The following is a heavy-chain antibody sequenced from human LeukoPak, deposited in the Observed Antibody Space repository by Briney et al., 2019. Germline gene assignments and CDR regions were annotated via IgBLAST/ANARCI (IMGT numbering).Heavy chain of an antibody. CDR2: INPNSGGT. Sequence: ASVKVSCKASGYTFTGYYMHWVRQAPGQGLEWMGWINPNSGGTNYAQKFQGRVTMTRDTSISTAYMELSRLRSDDTAVYYCARPNTYYYDSSGYYEGGYFDYWGQGTLVTVSS. CDR3: ARPNTYYYDSSGYYEGGYFDY. V-gene: IGHV1-2*02. D-gene: IGHD3-22*01. CDR1: GYTFTGYY. J-gene: IGHJ4*02.